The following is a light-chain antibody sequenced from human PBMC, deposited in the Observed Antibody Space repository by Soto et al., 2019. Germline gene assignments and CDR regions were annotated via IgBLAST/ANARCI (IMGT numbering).Light chain of an antibody. J-gene: IGKJ5*01. CDR2: GAS. CDR3: QQYDSSPIT. CDR1: QSVSSSY. Sequence: EIVLTQSPGTLSLSPWEGATLXGRSSQSVSSSYLAWYQQKPGQAPSLLIYGASRRATGIPDRFSGSGSGTDFTLTISRLEPEDFAVYYCQQYDSSPITFGQGTRLEIK. V-gene: IGKV3-20*01.